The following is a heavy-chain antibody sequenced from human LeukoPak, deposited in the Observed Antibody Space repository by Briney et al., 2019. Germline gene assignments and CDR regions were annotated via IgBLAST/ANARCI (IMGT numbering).Heavy chain of an antibody. D-gene: IGHD3-22*01. V-gene: IGHV1-69*06. CDR1: GGTFSSYA. Sequence: SVKVSCEASGGTFSSYAISWVRQAPGQGLEWMGGIIPIFGTANYAQKFQGRVTITADKSTSTAYMELSSLRSEDTAVYYCARGTYYYDSSGYSVFDYWGQGTLVTVSS. CDR3: ARGTYYYDSSGYSVFDY. CDR2: IIPIFGTA. J-gene: IGHJ4*02.